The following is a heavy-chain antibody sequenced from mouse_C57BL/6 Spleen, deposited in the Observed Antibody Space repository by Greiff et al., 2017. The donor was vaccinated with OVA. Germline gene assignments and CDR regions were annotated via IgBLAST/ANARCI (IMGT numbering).Heavy chain of an antibody. Sequence: VQLQQSGPELVKPGASVKISCKASGYAFSSSWMNWVKQRPGKGLEWIGRIYPGDGDTNYNGKFKGKATLTADKSSSTAYMQLSSLTSEDSAVYSSARRNYYGTGDYFDYWGQGTTLTVSS. CDR1: GYAFSSSW. CDR3: ARRNYYGTGDYFDY. J-gene: IGHJ2*01. CDR2: IYPGDGDT. V-gene: IGHV1-82*01. D-gene: IGHD1-1*01.